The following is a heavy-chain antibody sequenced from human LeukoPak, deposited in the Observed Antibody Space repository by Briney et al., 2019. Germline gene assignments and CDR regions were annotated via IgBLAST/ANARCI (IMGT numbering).Heavy chain of an antibody. D-gene: IGHD1-26*01. Sequence: PSETLSLTCNVSGGSINTGGHYWSWVRQHPGKGLEWLGYIHYTGSASYTSSLKTRLAISLDTSTDQFSLSLSSVTAADTAMYYCARRVGKYPAYYFDSWGQGALVTVSS. CDR3: ARRVGKYPAYYFDS. CDR1: GGSINTGGHY. CDR2: IHYTGSA. V-gene: IGHV4-31*03. J-gene: IGHJ4*02.